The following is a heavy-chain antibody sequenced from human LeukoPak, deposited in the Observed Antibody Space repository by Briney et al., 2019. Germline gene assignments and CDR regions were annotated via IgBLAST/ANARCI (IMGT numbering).Heavy chain of an antibody. CDR1: GYAFTSYG. CDR3: ARGALWFGELPLDY. V-gene: IGHV1-18*01. D-gene: IGHD3-10*01. Sequence: ASVKASCKASGYAFTSYGISWVRQAPGQGLEWMGWISAYNGNTNYAQKLQGRVTMTTDTSTSTAYMELRSLRSDDTAVYYCARGALWFGELPLDYWGQGTLVTVSS. J-gene: IGHJ4*02. CDR2: ISAYNGNT.